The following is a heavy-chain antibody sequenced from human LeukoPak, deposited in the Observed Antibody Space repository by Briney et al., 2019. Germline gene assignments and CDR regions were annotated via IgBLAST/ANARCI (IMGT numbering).Heavy chain of an antibody. J-gene: IGHJ4*02. CDR2: IYYSGNT. D-gene: IGHD3-3*01. CDR1: GGSTSSGNYY. Sequence: SETLSLTCTVSGGSTSSGNYYWGWLRQPPGKGLEWIGGIYYSGNTYYNPSLKSRVTISVDTSKNQFSLKLSSVTAADTAVYYCARLGAGPTYYDFWSGYSSFYFDYWGQGTLVTVSS. V-gene: IGHV4-39*01. CDR3: ARLGAGPTYYDFWSGYSSFYFDY.